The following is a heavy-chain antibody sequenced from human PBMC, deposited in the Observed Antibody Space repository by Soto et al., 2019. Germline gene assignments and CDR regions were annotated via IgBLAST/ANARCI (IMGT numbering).Heavy chain of an antibody. D-gene: IGHD1-26*01. J-gene: IGHJ3*02. V-gene: IGHV4-38-2*02. Sequence: SETLSLTCTVSGYSISSGYYWGWIRQPPGKGLEWIGSIYHSGSTYYNPSLKSRVTISVDTSKNQFSLKLSSVTAADTAVYYCARGWYSGSYEGAFDIWGQGTMVTVSS. CDR3: ARGWYSGSYEGAFDI. CDR2: IYHSGST. CDR1: GYSISSGYY.